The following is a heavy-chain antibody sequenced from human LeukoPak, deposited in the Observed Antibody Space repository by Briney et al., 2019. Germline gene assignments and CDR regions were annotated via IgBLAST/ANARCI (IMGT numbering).Heavy chain of an antibody. V-gene: IGHV1-46*01. J-gene: IGHJ4*02. D-gene: IGHD5-18*01. CDR1: GYAFTSYY. Sequence: ASVKVSCEASGYAFTSYYIHWVRQAPGQGLEWMGVINPSSGGTSYAQKFQGRVTMTRDTSTGTVYMALSSLRSEDTAVYYCARPGYSYGLDYWGQGTLVTVSS. CDR3: ARPGYSYGLDY. CDR2: INPSSGGT.